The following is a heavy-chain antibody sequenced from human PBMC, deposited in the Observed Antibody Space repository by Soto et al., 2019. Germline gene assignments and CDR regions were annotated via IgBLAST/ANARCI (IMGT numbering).Heavy chain of an antibody. V-gene: IGHV4-59*01. CDR3: ARGTPLRYFDWLLRVNAFDI. CDR2: IYYSGST. D-gene: IGHD3-9*01. J-gene: IGHJ3*02. CDR1: GRSISRYY. Sequence: SETLSPTCTVSGRSISRYYWSWIRPPPGNGLGWIGYIYYSGSTNHNPSLKRRVTISVDTPKNQFSPKLSSVTAADTAVYYCARGTPLRYFDWLLRVNAFDIWGRGTMVTVSS.